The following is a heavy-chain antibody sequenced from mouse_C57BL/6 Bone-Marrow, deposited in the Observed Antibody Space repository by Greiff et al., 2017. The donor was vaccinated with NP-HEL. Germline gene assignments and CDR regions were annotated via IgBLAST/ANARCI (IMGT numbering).Heavy chain of an antibody. D-gene: IGHD1-1*01. J-gene: IGHJ1*03. Sequence: EVQLQQSVAELVRPGASVKLSCTASGFNIKNTYMHWVKQRPEQGLEWIGRIDPANGNTKYAPKFQGKATITADTSSNTAYLQLSSLTSEDTAIYYCASRGFITTVVAHWYFDVWGTGTTVTVSS. CDR1: GFNIKNTY. CDR2: IDPANGNT. V-gene: IGHV14-3*01. CDR3: ASRGFITTVVAHWYFDV.